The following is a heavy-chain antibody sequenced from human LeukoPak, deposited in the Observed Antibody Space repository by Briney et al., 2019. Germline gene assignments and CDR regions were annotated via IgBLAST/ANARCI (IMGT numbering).Heavy chain of an antibody. CDR1: GFTFISYG. CDR3: ARDGMYYYDSSGYYPRSYYFDY. CDR2: IWYDGSNK. Sequence: GGSLRLSCAASGFTFISYGMHWVRQAPGKGLEWVAVIWYDGSNKYYADSVKGRFTISRDNSKNTLYLQMNSLRAEDTAVYYCARDGMYYYDSSGYYPRSYYFDYWGQGTLVTVSS. V-gene: IGHV3-33*01. D-gene: IGHD3-22*01. J-gene: IGHJ4*02.